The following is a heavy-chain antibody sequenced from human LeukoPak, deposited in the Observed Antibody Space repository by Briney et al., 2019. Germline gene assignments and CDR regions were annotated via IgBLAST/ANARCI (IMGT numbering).Heavy chain of an antibody. V-gene: IGHV4-34*01. CDR3: ARNHRRYCSSTSCYSGYYYYMDV. CDR2: INHSGST. Sequence: PSETLSLTCAVYGGSFSGCYWSWIRQPPGKGLEWIGEINHSGSTNYNPSLKSRVTISVDTSKNQFSLKLSSVTAADTAVYYCARNHRRYCSSTSCYSGYYYYMDVWGKGTMVTVSS. J-gene: IGHJ6*03. CDR1: GGSFSGCY. D-gene: IGHD2-2*01.